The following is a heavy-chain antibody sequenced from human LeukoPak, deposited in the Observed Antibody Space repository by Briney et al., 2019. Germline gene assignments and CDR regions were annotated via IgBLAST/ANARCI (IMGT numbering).Heavy chain of an antibody. Sequence: SVKVSCKASGGTFSSYTISWVRQAPGQGLEWMGGITPIFGTANYAQNFQGRVTISTDESTSTAYMELSSLRSEDTAVYYCARHGGITIFGAAQPGGAFDIWGQGTVVTVSS. D-gene: IGHD3-3*01. CDR2: ITPIFGTA. CDR3: ARHGGITIFGAAQPGGAFDI. CDR1: GGTFSSYT. J-gene: IGHJ3*02. V-gene: IGHV1-69*05.